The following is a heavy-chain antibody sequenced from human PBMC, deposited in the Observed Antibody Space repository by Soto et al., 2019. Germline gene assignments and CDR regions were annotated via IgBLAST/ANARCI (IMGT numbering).Heavy chain of an antibody. CDR2: INSDGSTT. J-gene: IGHJ4*02. Sequence: GGSLRLSCAASGFLFSSYWMHWVRQAPGRGLVWVSRINSDGSTTDYADSVKGRFTISRDNAKNTLFLQMNSLRAEDTAVYFCARGRPFDYWGQGTLVTV. CDR3: ARGRPFDY. V-gene: IGHV3-74*01. CDR1: GFLFSSYW.